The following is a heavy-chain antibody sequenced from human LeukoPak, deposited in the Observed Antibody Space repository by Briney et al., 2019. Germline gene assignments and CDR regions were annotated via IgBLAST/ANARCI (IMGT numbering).Heavy chain of an antibody. V-gene: IGHV3-30*02. Sequence: PGGSLRLSCVDSGFTFSSYSMNWVRQAPGKGLEWVAFIRYDGSNKYYADSVKGRFTISRDNSKNTLYLQMNSLRAEDTAVYYCAKVGYSSSSHYYYYMDVWGKGTTVTVSS. CDR2: IRYDGSNK. D-gene: IGHD6-6*01. J-gene: IGHJ6*03. CDR1: GFTFSSYS. CDR3: AKVGYSSSSHYYYYMDV.